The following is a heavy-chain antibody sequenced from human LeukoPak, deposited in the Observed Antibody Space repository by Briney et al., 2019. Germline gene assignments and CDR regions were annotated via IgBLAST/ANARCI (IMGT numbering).Heavy chain of an antibody. D-gene: IGHD5-24*01. V-gene: IGHV3-74*01. J-gene: IGHJ3*01. CDR2: INQDESRA. CDR3: GRGGDGIDV. CDR1: GFTFRNYL. Sequence: PGGSLRLSCPVSGFTFRNYLMHWVRQPPGQGLVWVSRINQDESRAYADCVRGRFTVSRDNAKHKLYLQLNGLRAEVTAVYFCGRGGDGIDVWGQGTTVIVSS.